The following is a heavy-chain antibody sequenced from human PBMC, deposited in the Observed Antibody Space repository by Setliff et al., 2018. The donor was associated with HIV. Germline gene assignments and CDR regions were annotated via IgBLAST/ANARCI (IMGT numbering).Heavy chain of an antibody. V-gene: IGHV4-38-2*01. J-gene: IGHJ4*02. CDR1: GYSISSGYY. CDR3: ARSVAGTLVWSL. Sequence: PSETLSLTCAVSGYSISSGYYWGWIRQPPGKGLEWIGGIYHSGNTYYNPSLKSRVTISVDTSKNQFSLKLSSVTAADTAVYYCARSVAGTLVWSLWDQGTLVTVSS. CDR2: IYHSGNT. D-gene: IGHD6-13*01.